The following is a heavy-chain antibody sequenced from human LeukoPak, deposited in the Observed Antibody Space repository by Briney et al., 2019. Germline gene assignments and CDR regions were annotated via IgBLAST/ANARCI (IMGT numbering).Heavy chain of an antibody. D-gene: IGHD1-26*01. V-gene: IGHV4-4*07. CDR1: GASMTFYY. J-gene: IGHJ3*02. Sequence: SETLSLTCAVSGASMTFYYWGWVRQPAGKGLEWIGRIYTSGSTKYNPSLKSRVTMSVDTSKNQVSPNLSSVTAADTAVYYCARGQVGTVDNRKLAFDIWGQGTYVTVSS. CDR2: IYTSGST. CDR3: ARGQVGTVDNRKLAFDI.